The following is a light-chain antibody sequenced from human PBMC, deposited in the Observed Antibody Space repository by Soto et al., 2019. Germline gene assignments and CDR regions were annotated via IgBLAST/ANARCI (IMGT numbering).Light chain of an antibody. V-gene: IGKV1-6*01. CDR3: LQKYFYPFT. CDR1: QGIRND. Sequence: AIQMTQSPSSLSASVGDRVTITCRASQGIRNDLDWFHQKPGKAPKLLIYAASNLQSGVPARFSGSGSGTDFTLTISSLQPEGFATYYCLQKYFYPFTFGPGTKVDIK. CDR2: AAS. J-gene: IGKJ3*01.